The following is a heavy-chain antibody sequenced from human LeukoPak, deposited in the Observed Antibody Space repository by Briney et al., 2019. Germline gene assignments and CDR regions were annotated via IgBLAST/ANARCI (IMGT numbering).Heavy chain of an antibody. CDR2: INPNSGGT. Sequence: ATVKVSCKASGYTFTGYYMHWVRQAPGQGLEWMGWINPNSGGTNYAQKFQGRVTMTRDTSISTAYMELSRLRSDDTAVYYCARLDSSGWTESDFDYWGQGTLVTVSS. CDR1: GYTFTGYY. CDR3: ARLDSSGWTESDFDY. D-gene: IGHD6-19*01. J-gene: IGHJ4*02. V-gene: IGHV1-2*02.